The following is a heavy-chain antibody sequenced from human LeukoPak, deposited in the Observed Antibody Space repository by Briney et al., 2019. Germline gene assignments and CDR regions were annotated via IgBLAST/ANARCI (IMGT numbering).Heavy chain of an antibody. V-gene: IGHV4-59*08. CDR1: GGSISSYY. J-gene: IGHJ5*02. CDR3: ARSIVATNLGGWANWFDP. D-gene: IGHD5-12*01. Sequence: KPSETLSLTCTVSGGSISSYYWSWIRQPPGKGLEWIGYIYYSGSTNYNPSLKSRVTISVDTSKNQFSLKLSSVTAADTAVYYCARSIVATNLGGWANWFDPWGQGTLVTVSS. CDR2: IYYSGST.